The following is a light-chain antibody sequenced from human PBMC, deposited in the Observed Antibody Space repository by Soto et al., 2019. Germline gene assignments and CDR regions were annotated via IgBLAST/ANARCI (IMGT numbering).Light chain of an antibody. V-gene: IGLV1-51*01. CDR3: GSWDSSLSAYV. J-gene: IGLJ1*01. Sequence: QSVMTQPPSVSAAPGQKVTISCSGSSSNIGGNSVSWYQQLPGTAPNLLIYDDNKRPSGIPDRFSGSKSGTSATLGITGFQTWDEADYYCGSWDSSLSAYVFGTGTKLTVL. CDR2: DDN. CDR1: SSNIGGNS.